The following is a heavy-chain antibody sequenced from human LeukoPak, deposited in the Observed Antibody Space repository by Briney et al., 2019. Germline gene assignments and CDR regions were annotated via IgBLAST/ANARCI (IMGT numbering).Heavy chain of an antibody. D-gene: IGHD3-10*01. CDR3: ARGRSYYGSGSSPFDP. Sequence: ASVKVSCKASGYTFTGYYMHWVRQAPGQGLEWMGWINPNSGGTNYAQKFQGRVAMTRDTSISTAYMELSRLRSDDTAVYYCARGRSYYGSGSSPFDPWGQGTLVTVSS. CDR1: GYTFTGYY. CDR2: INPNSGGT. V-gene: IGHV1-2*02. J-gene: IGHJ5*02.